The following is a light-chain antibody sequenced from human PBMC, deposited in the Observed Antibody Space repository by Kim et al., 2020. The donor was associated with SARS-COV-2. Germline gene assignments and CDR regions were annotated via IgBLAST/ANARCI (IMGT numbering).Light chain of an antibody. Sequence: GQGGTISCSGSSANIGSNYVYWYQQVPGTAPKLLIYRNNQRPSGVPDRFSGSKSGTSASLAISGLRSEDEADYYCAAWDDSLSGWVFGGGTQLTVL. CDR1: SANIGSNY. CDR2: RNN. V-gene: IGLV1-47*01. CDR3: AAWDDSLSGWV. J-gene: IGLJ3*02.